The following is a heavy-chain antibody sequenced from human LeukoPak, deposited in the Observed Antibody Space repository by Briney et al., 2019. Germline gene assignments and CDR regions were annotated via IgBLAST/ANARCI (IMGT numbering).Heavy chain of an antibody. CDR3: AKDGGGYYYDSSGSNFDY. CDR1: GLTFDDYA. Sequence: GGSLRLSCAASGLTFDDYAMHWVRQAPGKGLEWVSGISWNSGSIGYADSVKGRFTISRDNAKNSLYLQMNSLRAEDTALYYCAKDGGGYYYDSSGSNFDYWGQGTLVTVSS. V-gene: IGHV3-9*01. CDR2: ISWNSGSI. J-gene: IGHJ4*02. D-gene: IGHD3-22*01.